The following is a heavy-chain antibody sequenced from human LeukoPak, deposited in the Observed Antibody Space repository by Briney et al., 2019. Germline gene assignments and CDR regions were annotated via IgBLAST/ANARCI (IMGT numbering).Heavy chain of an antibody. Sequence: SETLSLTCTVSGGSIRSYYWSWIRQPPGKGLEWIGYVYHSGRTNYNPSLKSRVTISADTSKNQFSLSLISVTAADTAIYYCAREDASGGTHLDYWGQGTLVTVSS. J-gene: IGHJ4*02. V-gene: IGHV4-59*01. CDR3: AREDASGGTHLDY. CDR1: GGSIRSYY. CDR2: VYHSGRT. D-gene: IGHD4-23*01.